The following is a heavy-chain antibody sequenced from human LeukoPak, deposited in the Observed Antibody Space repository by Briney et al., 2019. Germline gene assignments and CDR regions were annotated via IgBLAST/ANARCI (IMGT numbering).Heavy chain of an antibody. J-gene: IGHJ3*02. CDR1: GDSVSSSSSV. CDR2: TYHRSKWYN. CDR3: VRGGQGDGHSADEGFDI. V-gene: IGHV6-1*01. Sequence: SQTLSLTCAISGDSVSSSSSVWNWIRQSPSRGPEWLGRTYHRSKWYNDYGVSVKSRININPDTSKNHFSLQLSSVTPEDTAVYYCVRGGQGDGHSADEGFDIWGQGTMVTVS. D-gene: IGHD5-18*01.